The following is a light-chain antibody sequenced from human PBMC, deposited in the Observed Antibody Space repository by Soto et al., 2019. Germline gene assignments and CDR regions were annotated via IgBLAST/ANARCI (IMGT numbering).Light chain of an antibody. CDR3: QQYLSPPRT. V-gene: IGKV4-1*01. J-gene: IGKJ2*02. Sequence: DVVMTQSPDSLAVSLGEGATINCKSSQSILYSSNNLNYLAWYQQKPGQPPNLLIYWASTRGSGVPDRFSGSGSGTDFTLTISSLQAEDAALYCCQQYLSPPRTFGQGTKLEIK. CDR1: QSILYSSNNLNY. CDR2: WAS.